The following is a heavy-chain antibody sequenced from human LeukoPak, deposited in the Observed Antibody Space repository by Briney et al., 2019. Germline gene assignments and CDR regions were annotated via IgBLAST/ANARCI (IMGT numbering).Heavy chain of an antibody. CDR3: ARVDSDKGSCTSPTCYQYFHMDV. D-gene: IGHD2-2*01. CDR1: GGSISSHY. J-gene: IGHJ6*03. CDR2: IYDSGSP. Sequence: SETLSLTCSVSGGSISSHYWHWIRQPPGKGLDWIGYIYDSGSPKYNPSLKSRVTISLDTSKNQFSLNLNSATAADTAVYYCARVDSDKGSCTSPTCYQYFHMDVWGKGTTVTVSS. V-gene: IGHV4-59*11.